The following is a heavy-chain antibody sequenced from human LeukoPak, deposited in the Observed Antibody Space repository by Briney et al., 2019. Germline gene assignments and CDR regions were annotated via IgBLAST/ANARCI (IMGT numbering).Heavy chain of an antibody. CDR1: GFTFSSYW. Sequence: GGSLRLSCAASGFTFSSYWMSWVRQAPGKGLEWVANIKQDGSEKYYVDSVKGRFTISRDNAKNSLYLQMNSLRAEDTAVYYCARDARYFDWLLSRYFDYRGQGTLVTVSS. J-gene: IGHJ4*02. CDR3: ARDARYFDWLLSRYFDY. D-gene: IGHD3-9*01. CDR2: IKQDGSEK. V-gene: IGHV3-7*01.